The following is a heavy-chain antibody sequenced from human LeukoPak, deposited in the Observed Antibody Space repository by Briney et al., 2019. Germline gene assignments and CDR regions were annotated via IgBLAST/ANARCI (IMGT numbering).Heavy chain of an antibody. D-gene: IGHD3-22*01. CDR2: ISGSGGST. CDR3: AKEGDSSGYYSDAFDI. Sequence: GASLRLSCAASGFTFSSYAMSWVRQAPGKGLEGVSAISGSGGSTYYADSVKGGFTISRDNSKNTLYLQMNSLRAEDKAVYYCAKEGDSSGYYSDAFDIWGQGTMVTVSS. V-gene: IGHV3-23*01. CDR1: GFTFSSYA. J-gene: IGHJ3*02.